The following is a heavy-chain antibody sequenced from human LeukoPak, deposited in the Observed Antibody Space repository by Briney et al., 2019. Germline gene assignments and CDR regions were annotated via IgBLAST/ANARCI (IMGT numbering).Heavy chain of an antibody. J-gene: IGHJ6*02. V-gene: IGHV3-23*01. D-gene: IGHD5-18*01. CDR1: GFTFSSYA. CDR3: AKRGYSCGTDLQYYYGMDV. Sequence: GGSLRLSCAASGFTFSSYAMSWVRQAPGKGLEWVSAISGSGGSTYYADSVKGRFTISRDNSKNTLYLQMNSLRAEDTAVYYCAKRGYSCGTDLQYYYGMDVWGQGTTVTVSS. CDR2: ISGSGGST.